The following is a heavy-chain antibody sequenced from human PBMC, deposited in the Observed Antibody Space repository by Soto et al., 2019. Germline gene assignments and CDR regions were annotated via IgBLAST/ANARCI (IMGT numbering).Heavy chain of an antibody. Sequence: GGSLRLCCAASGFTFSSYAMSWVRQAPGKGLEWVSAISGSGGSTYYADSVKGRFTISRDNSKNTLYLQMNSLRAEDTAVYYCANSPYYYDSSGPYFWGQGTLVTVSS. V-gene: IGHV3-23*01. CDR2: ISGSGGST. CDR1: GFTFSSYA. CDR3: ANSPYYYDSSGPYF. J-gene: IGHJ4*02. D-gene: IGHD3-22*01.